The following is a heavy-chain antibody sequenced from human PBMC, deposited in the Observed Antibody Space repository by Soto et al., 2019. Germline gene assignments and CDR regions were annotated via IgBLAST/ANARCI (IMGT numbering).Heavy chain of an antibody. V-gene: IGHV1-18*04. CDR2: ISAYNGNT. Sequence: ASVKVSCKASGYTFTSYGISWVRQAPGQGLEWMGWISAYNGNTNYAQKLQGRVTMTTDTSTSTAYMELRSLRSDDTAVYYSATTELYTKYYYGMDVWGQGTTVTVSS. CDR1: GYTFTSYG. CDR3: ATTELYTKYYYGMDV. J-gene: IGHJ6*02. D-gene: IGHD1-26*01.